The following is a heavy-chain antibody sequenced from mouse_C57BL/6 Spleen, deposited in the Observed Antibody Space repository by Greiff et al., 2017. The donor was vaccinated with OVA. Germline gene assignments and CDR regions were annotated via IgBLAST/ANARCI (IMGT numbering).Heavy chain of an antibody. Sequence: QVQLQQSGAELVRPGASVTLSCKASGYTFTDYEMHWVKQTPVHGLEWIGAIDPETGGTAYNQKFKGKAILTADKSSSTAYMGLRSLTSEDSAVYYCTRGGGLFDYWGQGTTLTVSS. J-gene: IGHJ2*01. CDR1: GYTFTDYE. CDR3: TRGGGLFDY. V-gene: IGHV1-15*01. CDR2: IDPETGGT.